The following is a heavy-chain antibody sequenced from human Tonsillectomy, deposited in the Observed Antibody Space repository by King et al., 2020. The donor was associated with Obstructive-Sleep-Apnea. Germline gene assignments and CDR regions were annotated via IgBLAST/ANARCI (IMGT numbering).Heavy chain of an antibody. D-gene: IGHD6-19*01. V-gene: IGHV1-46*03. J-gene: IGHJ4*02. CDR3: ARTLAVAGVGFDY. Sequence: QWQLVQSGAEVKKPGASVKVSCKASGYNVTSYYMHLVRQATGQGLEWMGRINPSDGSTSYAQKFQGRVTMTRDTSTSTAYMELSSLRSEDTAVYYCARTLAVAGVGFDYWGQGTLVTVSS. CDR1: GYNVTSYY. CDR2: INPSDGST.